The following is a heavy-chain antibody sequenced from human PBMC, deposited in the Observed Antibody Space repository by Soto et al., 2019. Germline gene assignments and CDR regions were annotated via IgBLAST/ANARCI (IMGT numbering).Heavy chain of an antibody. Sequence: SETLSLTCSVSGASISSYYWSWFRQASGKGLEYIGYIHNGERTNYNPSLESRVTISADTSKNQFSLRLSSVTAADTAMYYCSYGDSPGPIDHWGQGTLVTVSS. V-gene: IGHV4-59*01. CDR2: IHNGERT. D-gene: IGHD4-17*01. CDR3: SYGDSPGPIDH. CDR1: GASISSYY. J-gene: IGHJ4*02.